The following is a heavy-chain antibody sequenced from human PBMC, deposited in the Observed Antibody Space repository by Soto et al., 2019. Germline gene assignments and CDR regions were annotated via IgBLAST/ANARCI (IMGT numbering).Heavy chain of an antibody. CDR1: GFTFSIYW. D-gene: IGHD3-3*01. CDR3: ARDLDLRDFWSGHFGGVWFDP. V-gene: IGHV3-7*01. Sequence: PGGSLRLSCEASGFTFSIYWMSWVRQAPGKGLEWVANIKQDGSEKYYVDSVKGRFTISRDNAKNSLYLQMNSLRAEDTAVYYCARDLDLRDFWSGHFGGVWFDPWGQGTLVTVSS. CDR2: IKQDGSEK. J-gene: IGHJ5*02.